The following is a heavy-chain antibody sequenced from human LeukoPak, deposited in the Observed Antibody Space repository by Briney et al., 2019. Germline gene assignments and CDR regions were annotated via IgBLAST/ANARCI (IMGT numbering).Heavy chain of an antibody. V-gene: IGHV3-21*01. D-gene: IGHD5-12*01. J-gene: IGHJ6*03. CDR1: GFTFSSYS. CDR3: AREYGIVAYYYYYYYMDV. Sequence: GGSLRLSCAASGFTFSSYSMNWVRQAPGKGLEWVSSISSSSYIYYADSVKGRFTISRDNAKNSLYLQMNSLRAEDTAVYYCAREYGIVAYYYYYYYMDVWGKGTTVTVSS. CDR2: ISSSSYI.